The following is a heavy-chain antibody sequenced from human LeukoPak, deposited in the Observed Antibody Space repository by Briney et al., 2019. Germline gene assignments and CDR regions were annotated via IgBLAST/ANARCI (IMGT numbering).Heavy chain of an antibody. CDR1: GFTFSDYT. D-gene: IGHD5-12*01. J-gene: IGHJ4*02. V-gene: IGHV3-11*01. CDR3: ARDPVINSGYDWDS. Sequence: GGSLRLSCSASGFTFSDYTMSWIRQAPGKGLECICISTIASDGNIHYAESVKGRFTIARDNAKNSLYLQMNSLRAEDTAVYYCARDPVINSGYDWDSWGQGIQVTVSS. CDR2: TIASDGNI.